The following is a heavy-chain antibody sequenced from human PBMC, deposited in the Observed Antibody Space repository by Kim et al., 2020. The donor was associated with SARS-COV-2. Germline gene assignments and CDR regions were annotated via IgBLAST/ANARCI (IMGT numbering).Heavy chain of an antibody. Sequence: GGSLRLSCAVSGFTFSSYAMNWVRQAPGKGLEWVSGISGSAGTTYYADSVKGRFTISRDNSKNTLYLQMNSLRAEDTAVYYCSKVLSDSGSYYNGFDYWG. CDR2: ISGSAGTT. CDR1: GFTFSSYA. V-gene: IGHV3-23*01. D-gene: IGHD3-10*01. J-gene: IGHJ4*01. CDR3: SKVLSDSGSYYNGFDY.